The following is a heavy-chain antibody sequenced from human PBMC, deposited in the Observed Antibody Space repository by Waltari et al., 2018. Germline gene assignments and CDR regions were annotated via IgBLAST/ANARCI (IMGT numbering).Heavy chain of an antibody. J-gene: IGHJ3*02. Sequence: QVQLVQSGAEVKKPGSSVKVSCKASGGTFSSYAISWVRQAPGQGLEWMGGIIPILGTAKYGQKFKGRVTMTRDTSISTAYMELSRLRSDDTAVYYCARLNYGDYVGAFDIWGQGTMVTVSS. CDR1: GGTFSSYA. CDR3: ARLNYGDYVGAFDI. D-gene: IGHD4-17*01. CDR2: IIPILGTA. V-gene: IGHV1-69*06.